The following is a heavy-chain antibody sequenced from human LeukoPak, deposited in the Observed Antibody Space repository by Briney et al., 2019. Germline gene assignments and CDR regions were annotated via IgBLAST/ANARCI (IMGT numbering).Heavy chain of an antibody. CDR3: AKPARTDYTDY. CDR2: FSGSSGRT. J-gene: IGHJ4*02. Sequence: PGGSLRLSCAPSGFTLSSYAMNWVRQAPGKGLEGVSAFSGSSGRTFYADFVKGRFTISRDNSKNTLYLQINGLRAGDTAIYFCAKPARTDYTDYWGQGTLVTVSS. D-gene: IGHD1-14*01. V-gene: IGHV3-23*01. CDR1: GFTLSSYA.